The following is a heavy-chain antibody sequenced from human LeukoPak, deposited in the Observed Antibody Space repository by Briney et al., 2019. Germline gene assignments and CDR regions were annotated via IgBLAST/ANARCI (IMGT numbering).Heavy chain of an antibody. V-gene: IGHV3-30*03. D-gene: IGHD3-16*01. Sequence: GGSLRLSCVASEFIFSSYGMHWVRQAPGKGLEWVSVISYDGSNKYYADSVKGRFTISRDNSKNPLYLQMNSLRVEDTAVYYCVLRGGAFDTWGQGTMVTVSS. CDR3: VLRGGAFDT. CDR2: ISYDGSNK. CDR1: EFIFSSYG. J-gene: IGHJ3*02.